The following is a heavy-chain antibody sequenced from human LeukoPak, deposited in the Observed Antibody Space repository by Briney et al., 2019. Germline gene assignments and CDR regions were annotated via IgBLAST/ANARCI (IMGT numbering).Heavy chain of an antibody. CDR2: INPSGGST. Sequence: ASVTVSFKASGYTLTSNFMHWVRQAPGQGLEWMGIINPSGGSTTYEQKFQGRVTMTRDMSTSTVYMELSSLRSEDTAVYYCARESADALDYWGQGTLVTVSS. CDR1: GYTLTSNF. V-gene: IGHV1-46*01. J-gene: IGHJ4*02. CDR3: ARESADALDY.